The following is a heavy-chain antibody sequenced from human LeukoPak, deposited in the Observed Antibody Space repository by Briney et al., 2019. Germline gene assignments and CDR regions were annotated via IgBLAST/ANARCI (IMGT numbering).Heavy chain of an antibody. J-gene: IGHJ4*02. V-gene: IGHV4-31*01. CDR2: IHNSGST. CDR1: GGSISSGGYY. D-gene: IGHD3-10*01. Sequence: PSETLSLTCTVSGGSISSGGYYWSWIRQHPGKGLEWIGYIHNSGSTYYNPSLKSPVSTSVDTSKSHFSLRLSSVTAADTAVYYCARGKYYGSGSYYPGDYWGQGTLVTVSS. CDR3: ARGKYYGSGSYYPGDY.